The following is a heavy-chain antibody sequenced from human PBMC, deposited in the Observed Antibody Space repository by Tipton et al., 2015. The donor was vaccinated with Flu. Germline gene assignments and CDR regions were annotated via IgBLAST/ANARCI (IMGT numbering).Heavy chain of an antibody. J-gene: IGHJ4*02. CDR2: VYTTGNT. D-gene: IGHD3-10*02. CDR1: GGTILGYY. V-gene: IGHV4-4*07. CDR3: ARLSYYDVDLENFYFDY. Sequence: TLSLTCTVSGGTILGYYWSWIRQPAGKGLEWIGRVYTTGNTKYNPSLKSRVTISVDTSKNQFSLRLSSVTAADTAVYYCARLSYYDVDLENFYFDYWGQGALVTVSS.